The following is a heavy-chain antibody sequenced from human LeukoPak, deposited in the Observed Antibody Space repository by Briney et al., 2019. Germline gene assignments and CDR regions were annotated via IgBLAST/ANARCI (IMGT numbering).Heavy chain of an antibody. D-gene: IGHD2-15*01. CDR2: INSDGSSA. CDR1: GFTFSRYW. V-gene: IGHV3-74*01. Sequence: GGSLRLSCAASGFTFSRYWMHWVRQAPGKGLVWVSRINSDGSSATYADSVKGRFTISRDNAKNTLYLQMNSPRAGDTAVYYCAREYSTGFDPWGQGTLVTVSS. J-gene: IGHJ5*02. CDR3: AREYSTGFDP.